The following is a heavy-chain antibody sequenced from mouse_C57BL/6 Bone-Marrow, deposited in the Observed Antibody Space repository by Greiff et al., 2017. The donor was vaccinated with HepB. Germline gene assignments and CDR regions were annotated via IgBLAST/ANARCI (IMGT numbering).Heavy chain of an antibody. D-gene: IGHD1-2*01. V-gene: IGHV1-5*01. CDR2: IYPGNSDT. Sequence: VHVKQSGTVLARPGASVKMSCKTSGYTFTSYWMHWVKQRPGQGLEWIGAIYPGNSDTSYNQKFKGKAKLTAVTSASTAYMELSSLTNEDSAVYYCTRKGPRLVLITTPWFAYWGQGTLVTVSA. CDR3: TRKGPRLVLITTPWFAY. CDR1: GYTFTSYW. J-gene: IGHJ3*01.